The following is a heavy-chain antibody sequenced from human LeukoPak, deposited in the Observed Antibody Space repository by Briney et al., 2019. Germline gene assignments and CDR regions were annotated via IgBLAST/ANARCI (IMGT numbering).Heavy chain of an antibody. CDR2: IYYSGST. Sequence: SETLSLTCTVSGGSIRGYYWSWVRQPPGKGLEWIAYIYYSGSTNYNPTLKSRVTISLDTSKNQFSLKLSSVTAADTAVYYCAVGATHYYMDVWGKGTTVTVSS. V-gene: IGHV4-59*08. D-gene: IGHD3-16*01. CDR3: AVGATHYYMDV. J-gene: IGHJ6*03. CDR1: GGSIRGYY.